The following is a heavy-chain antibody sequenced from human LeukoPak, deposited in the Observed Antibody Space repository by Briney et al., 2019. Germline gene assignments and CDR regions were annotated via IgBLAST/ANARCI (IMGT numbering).Heavy chain of an antibody. CDR3: AREAGLSTRRRLDY. Sequence: PGGSLRLSCAASGFTFSSYAMHRVRQAPGKGLEWVAVISYDGSNKYCADSVKGRFTISRDNSKNMLYLQMNSLRTEDTALYYCAREAGLSTRRRLDYWGQGTLVTVSS. CDR2: ISYDGSNK. CDR1: GFTFSSYA. J-gene: IGHJ4*02. V-gene: IGHV3-30-3*01. D-gene: IGHD4/OR15-4a*01.